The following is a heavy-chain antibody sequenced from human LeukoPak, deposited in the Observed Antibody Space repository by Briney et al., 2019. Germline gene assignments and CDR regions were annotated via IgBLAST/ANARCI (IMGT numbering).Heavy chain of an antibody. J-gene: IGHJ4*02. CDR2: FDPEEAKM. V-gene: IGHV1-24*01. D-gene: IGHD3-3*01. Sequence: ASVKVSCKVSGNSLSELSIQWVRQAPGQGHECMGGFDPEEAKMVYAQNFQGRVTMTEDTSTQTAYMELSGLTSDDTAVYYCTTRSGDFWSGFVNWGQGSLVTVSS. CDR1: GNSLSELS. CDR3: TTRSGDFWSGFVN.